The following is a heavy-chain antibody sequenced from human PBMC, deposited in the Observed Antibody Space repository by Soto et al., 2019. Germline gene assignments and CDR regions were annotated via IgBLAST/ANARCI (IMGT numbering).Heavy chain of an antibody. V-gene: IGHV3-33*01. CDR1: GFTFSSYG. Sequence: QVQLVESGGGVVQPGRSLRLSCAASGFTFSSYGMHWVRQAPGKGLEWVAVIWYDGSNKYYAESVKGRFTISRDNSKNTLYLQMNSLRAEDTAVYYCARGDSSGWFDYWGQGTLVTVSS. CDR2: IWYDGSNK. J-gene: IGHJ4*02. CDR3: ARGDSSGWFDY. D-gene: IGHD3-22*01.